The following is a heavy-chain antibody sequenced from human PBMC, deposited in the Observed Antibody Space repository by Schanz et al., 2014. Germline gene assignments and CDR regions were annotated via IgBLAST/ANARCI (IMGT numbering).Heavy chain of an antibody. CDR2: IGGSGDST. Sequence: EVHLLESGGGLVQPGGSLRLSCAASGFTFSNHALSWVRQAPGKGLEWVSGIGGSGDSTHYADSVKGRFIISRDNSKKPLYLQVNSLRADDTAVYDGAKHVRSLTGNDYWGQGTLVSVSS. J-gene: IGHJ4*02. D-gene: IGHD3-9*01. V-gene: IGHV3-23*01. CDR3: AKHVRSLTGNDY. CDR1: GFTFSNHA.